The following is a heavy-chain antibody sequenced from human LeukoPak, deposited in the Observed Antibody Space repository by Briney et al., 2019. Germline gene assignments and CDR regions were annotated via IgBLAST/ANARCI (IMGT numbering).Heavy chain of an antibody. Sequence: SETLSLTCTVSGGSISSGSYYWSWIRQPAGKGLEWIGRIYTSGSTNYNPSLKSRVTISVDTSKNQFSLKLSSVTAADTAVYYCASEYSSSSPIDYWGQGTLVTVSS. V-gene: IGHV4-61*02. CDR2: IYTSGST. J-gene: IGHJ4*02. CDR1: GGSISSGSYY. CDR3: ASEYSSSSPIDY. D-gene: IGHD6-13*01.